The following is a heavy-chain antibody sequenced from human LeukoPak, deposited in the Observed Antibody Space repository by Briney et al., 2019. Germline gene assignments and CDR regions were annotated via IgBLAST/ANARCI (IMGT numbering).Heavy chain of an antibody. CDR2: INHSGST. CDR3: ARARGSYWLDY. J-gene: IGHJ4*02. D-gene: IGHD1-26*01. CDR1: GGSFSGYY. V-gene: IGHV4-34*01. Sequence: SETLSPTCAVYGGSFSGYYWSWIRQPPGKGLEWIGEINHSGSTNYNPSLKSRVTISVDTSKNQFSLKLSSVTAADTAVYYCARARGSYWLDYWGQGTLVTVSS.